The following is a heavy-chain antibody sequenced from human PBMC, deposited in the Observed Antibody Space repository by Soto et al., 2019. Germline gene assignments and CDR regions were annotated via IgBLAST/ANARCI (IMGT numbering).Heavy chain of an antibody. Sequence: SGPTLVNPTQTLTLTCTFSGFSLSTSGVGVGWIRQPPGKALEWLALIYWDDDKRYSPSLKSRLTITKDTSKNQVVLTMTNMDPVDTATYYCAHRRGIVATLESLDAVDIWGQGTMVTVSS. V-gene: IGHV2-5*02. CDR2: IYWDDDK. CDR1: GFSLSTSGVG. D-gene: IGHD5-12*01. J-gene: IGHJ3*02. CDR3: AHRRGIVATLESLDAVDI.